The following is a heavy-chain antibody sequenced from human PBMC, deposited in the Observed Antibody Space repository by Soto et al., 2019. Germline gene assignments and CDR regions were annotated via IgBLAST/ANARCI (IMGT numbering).Heavy chain of an antibody. CDR1: GYSISSSNW. J-gene: IGHJ4*02. V-gene: IGHV4-28*03. CDR3: ARASYYYGSGALDY. D-gene: IGHD3-10*01. CDR2: IYYSGST. Sequence: SETLSLTCAVSGYSISSSNWWGWIRQPPGKGLEWIGYIYYSGSTYYNPSLKSRVTMSVDTSKNQFSLKLSSVTAADTAVYYCARASYYYGSGALDYWGQGTLVTGSS.